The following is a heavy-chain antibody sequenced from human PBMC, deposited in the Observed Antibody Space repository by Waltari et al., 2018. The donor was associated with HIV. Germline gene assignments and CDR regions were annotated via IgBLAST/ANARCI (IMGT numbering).Heavy chain of an antibody. D-gene: IGHD4-17*01. CDR2: ISSSSTYI. J-gene: IGHJ4*02. V-gene: IGHV3-21*01. Sequence: EVQLVESGGGLVKPGGSLRLSCAASGFTFSSHSMNWVRQAPGKGLEWVSSISSSSTYIYDADSVKGRFTISRDNAKNSLYLQMNSLRAEDTAVYYCARDIPDYGDYEGVEYWGQGTLVTVSS. CDR1: GFTFSSHS. CDR3: ARDIPDYGDYEGVEY.